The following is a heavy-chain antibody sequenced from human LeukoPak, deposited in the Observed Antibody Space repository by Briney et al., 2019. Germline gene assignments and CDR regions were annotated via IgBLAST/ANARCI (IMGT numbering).Heavy chain of an antibody. CDR1: SGSISSYS. J-gene: IGHJ4*02. V-gene: IGHV4-59*03. D-gene: IGHD3-10*01. CDR2: IYFGGRT. Sequence: PSETLSLTCTVSSGSISSYSWSWIRQPPGKGLEWIGYIYFGGRTVYNPSLTSRVSISIDASKDQFSLRLTSVTAADTAIYYCAADYASGSYRFDYWGQGTLVTVSS. CDR3: AADYASGSYRFDY.